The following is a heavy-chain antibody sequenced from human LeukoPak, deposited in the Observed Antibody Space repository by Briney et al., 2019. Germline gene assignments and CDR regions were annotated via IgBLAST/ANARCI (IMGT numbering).Heavy chain of an antibody. D-gene: IGHD2-15*01. CDR1: GGTFSSYA. CDR3: ASLKFSGIFDY. CDR2: IIPIFGTA. V-gene: IGHV1-69*05. J-gene: IGHJ4*02. Sequence: SVKVSCKASGGTFSSYAISWVRQAPGQGLEWMGGIIPIFGTANYAQKFQGRVTITTDESTSTAYMELSSLRSEDTAVYYCASLKFSGIFDYWGQGTLVSVSS.